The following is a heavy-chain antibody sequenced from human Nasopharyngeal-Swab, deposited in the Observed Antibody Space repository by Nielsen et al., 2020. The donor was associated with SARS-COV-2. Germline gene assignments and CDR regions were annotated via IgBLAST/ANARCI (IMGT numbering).Heavy chain of an antibody. Sequence: SETLSLTCTVSGGSINSGDYYWYWIRQPPGKGLEWIGYIYNRGSAYYNPSLKSRLLMSVDTSENQFSLNLSSVTAADTAVYYCGSSRSGRSSVDYWGQGTLVAVSS. D-gene: IGHD1-26*01. J-gene: IGHJ4*02. V-gene: IGHV4-30-4*01. CDR2: IYNRGSA. CDR3: GSSRSGRSSVDY. CDR1: GGSINSGDYY.